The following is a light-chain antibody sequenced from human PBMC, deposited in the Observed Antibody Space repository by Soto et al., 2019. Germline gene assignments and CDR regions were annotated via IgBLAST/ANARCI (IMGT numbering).Light chain of an antibody. V-gene: IGLV2-14*03. CDR3: TSFTSRSTWV. CDR1: SSDVGGYNY. Sequence: QSALTQPASVSGSPGQSITISCTGTSSDVGGYNYVSWFQQHPGKAPKLKIYEVSNRPSGVSNRFSGSKSGYTASLTISELQDEDEADYYCTSFTSRSTWVFGGGTKVTVL. J-gene: IGLJ3*02. CDR2: EVS.